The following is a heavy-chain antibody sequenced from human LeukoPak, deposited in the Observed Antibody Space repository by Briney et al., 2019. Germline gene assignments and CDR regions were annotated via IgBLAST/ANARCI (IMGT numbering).Heavy chain of an antibody. CDR3: ARVFGVAALGDLRNDY. CDR1: GFTFTDYW. D-gene: IGHD3-3*01. V-gene: IGHV3-74*01. Sequence: PGGSLRLSCAASGFTFTDYWIHCVHQAPGPALVLVSRVDSHGSRPTYSDPVNGRFSISRDNAKNTLYLQMSSLRAEDTAVYYCARVFGVAALGDLRNDYWGQGTLVTVSS. J-gene: IGHJ4*02. CDR2: VDSHGSRP.